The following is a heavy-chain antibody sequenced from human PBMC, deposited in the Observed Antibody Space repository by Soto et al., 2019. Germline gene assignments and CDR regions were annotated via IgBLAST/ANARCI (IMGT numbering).Heavy chain of an antibody. Sequence: QVQVVQSGAEVKKPGSSVKVSCKASGGTFSNDIITWVRQAPGQGLEWMGRIIPLLDIANYAQKFQGRVTITADKSTSPAYMELNSLRSEYTAVYYCVRDSPIGSTYSGYDGIDYWGQGTLVTVSS. J-gene: IGHJ4*02. V-gene: IGHV1-69*08. CDR3: VRDSPIGSTYSGYDGIDY. D-gene: IGHD5-12*01. CDR1: GGTFSNDI. CDR2: IIPLLDIA.